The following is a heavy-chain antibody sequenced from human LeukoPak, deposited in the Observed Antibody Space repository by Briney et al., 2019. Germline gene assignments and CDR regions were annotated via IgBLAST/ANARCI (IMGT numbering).Heavy chain of an antibody. CDR2: IHQDGSEK. CDR3: ARDGLVESGYYDSSGYYPYS. Sequence: RGSLRLSCAASRFSFNMYSMSWVRPAPGKGLEWVANIHQDGSEKYYVDSVKGRFTLSRDNAKNSLYLQMNSLRVEDTAVYYCARDGLVESGYYDSSGYYPYSWGQGTLVTVSS. CDR1: RFSFNMYS. V-gene: IGHV3-7*04. J-gene: IGHJ4*02. D-gene: IGHD3-22*01.